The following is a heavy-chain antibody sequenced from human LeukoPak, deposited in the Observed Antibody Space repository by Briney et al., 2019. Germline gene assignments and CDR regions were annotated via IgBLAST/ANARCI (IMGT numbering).Heavy chain of an antibody. Sequence: SETLSLTCTVSGGSITGHYWTWIRQSPGKGLEWIGFVYDNGNTNYNSSLQSRVAMSVDTSTNQLSLKMTSVTAADTAIYYCARVFRGVVTSNWFDPWGQGTLVTVSS. CDR2: VYDNGNT. CDR3: ARVFRGVVTSNWFDP. D-gene: IGHD2-21*02. CDR1: GGSITGHY. J-gene: IGHJ5*02. V-gene: IGHV4-59*11.